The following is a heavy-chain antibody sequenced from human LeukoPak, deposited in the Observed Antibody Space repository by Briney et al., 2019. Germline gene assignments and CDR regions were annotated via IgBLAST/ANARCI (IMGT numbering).Heavy chain of an antibody. CDR3: APQVRAMGFFDY. D-gene: IGHD5-18*01. CDR1: GGSISSGGYY. CDR2: IYHSGST. J-gene: IGHJ4*02. V-gene: IGHV4-30-2*05. Sequence: SQTLSLTCTVSGGSISSGGYYWSWIRQPPGKGLEWIGYIYHSGSTYYNPSLKSRVTISVDTSKNQFSLKLSSVTAADTAVYYCAPQVRAMGFFDYWGQGTLVTVSS.